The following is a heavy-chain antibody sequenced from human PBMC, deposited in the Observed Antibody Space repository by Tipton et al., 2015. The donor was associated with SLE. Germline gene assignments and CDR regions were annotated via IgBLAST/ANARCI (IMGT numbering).Heavy chain of an antibody. CDR3: ARGYSSGWYDY. V-gene: IGHV4-39*07. CDR2: IYYSGST. D-gene: IGHD6-19*01. CDR1: GGSFSSYY. J-gene: IGHJ4*02. Sequence: LRLSCAVYGGSFSSYYWGWIRQPPGKGLEWIGSIYYSGSTYYNPSLKSRVTISVDTSKNQFSLKLSSVTAADTAVYYCARGYSSGWYDYWGQGTLVTVSS.